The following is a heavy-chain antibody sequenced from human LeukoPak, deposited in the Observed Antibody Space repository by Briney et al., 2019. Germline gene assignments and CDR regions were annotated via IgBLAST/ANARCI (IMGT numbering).Heavy chain of an antibody. J-gene: IGHJ6*03. V-gene: IGHV3-43D*03. D-gene: IGHD6-13*01. CDR1: GFTFDDYA. Sequence: PGGSLRLSCAASGFTFDDYAMHWVRQAPGKGLEWVSLINWDGGSTYYADSMKGRFTISRDNSKNSLYLQMSSLRAEDTALYYCAKDAASRWSSGWYPYYYYYIDVWGKGTTVTVSS. CDR2: INWDGGST. CDR3: AKDAASRWSSGWYPYYYYYIDV.